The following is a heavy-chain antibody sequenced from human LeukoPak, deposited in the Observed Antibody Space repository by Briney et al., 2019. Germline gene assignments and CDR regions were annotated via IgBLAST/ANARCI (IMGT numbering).Heavy chain of an antibody. D-gene: IGHD4-17*01. V-gene: IGHV3-7*01. CDR2: IKQDGSEE. CDR1: GFTFSSYW. J-gene: IGHJ4*02. CDR3: ARDDTVTTRVGFID. Sequence: GGSLRLSCAASGFTFSSYWMIWVRQAPGKGLEWVANIKQDGSEEYCVDSVKGRFTIYRDNAKNSLYLQMNSLRAEDTAVYYCARDDTVTTRVGFIDWGQGTLVTVSS.